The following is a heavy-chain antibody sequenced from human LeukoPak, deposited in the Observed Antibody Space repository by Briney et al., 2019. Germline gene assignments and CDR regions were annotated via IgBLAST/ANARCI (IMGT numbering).Heavy chain of an antibody. CDR3: ARDLGYCTGGTCYPNWFDP. V-gene: IGHV1-3*01. D-gene: IGHD2-15*01. Sequence: ASVKVSCKASGYTFTSYAMHWVRQAPGQRLEWMGWINAGNDNTKYSQKFQGRVTITRDTSASTAYMELSSLRSEDTDVYYCARDLGYCTGGTCYPNWFDPWGQGTLVTVSS. CDR2: INAGNDNT. J-gene: IGHJ5*02. CDR1: GYTFTSYA.